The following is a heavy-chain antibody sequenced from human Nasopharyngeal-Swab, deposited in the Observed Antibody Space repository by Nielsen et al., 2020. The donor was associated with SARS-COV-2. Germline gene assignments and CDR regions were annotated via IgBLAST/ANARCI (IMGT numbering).Heavy chain of an antibody. CDR3: ARQMDYYGSGSPPGY. CDR1: GYSFTSYW. D-gene: IGHD3-10*01. V-gene: IGHV5-10-1*01. J-gene: IGHJ4*02. Sequence: GESLQISCKGSGYSFTSYWISWVRQMPGKGLEWMGRIDPSDSYTNYSPSFQGHVTISADKSISTAYLQWSSLKASDTAMYYCARQMDYYGSGSPPGYWGQETLVTVSS. CDR2: IDPSDSYT.